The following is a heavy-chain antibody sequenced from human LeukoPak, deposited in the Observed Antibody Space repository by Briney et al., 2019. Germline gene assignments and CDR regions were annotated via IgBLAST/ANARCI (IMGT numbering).Heavy chain of an antibody. CDR2: IYPGDSDT. J-gene: IGHJ4*02. CDR1: GYSFTSYW. V-gene: IGHV5-51*01. CDR3: ARREFGMVRGVANFDY. Sequence: GESLKISCKGSGYSFTSYWIGWVRQMPGKGLEWMGIIYPGDSDTRYSPSFQGQVTISADKSISTAYLQWSSLKASDTAMYYCARREFGMVRGVANFDYWGQGTLVTVSP. D-gene: IGHD3-10*01.